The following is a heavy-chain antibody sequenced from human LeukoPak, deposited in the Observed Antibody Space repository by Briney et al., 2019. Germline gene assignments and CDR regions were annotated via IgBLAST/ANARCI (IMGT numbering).Heavy chain of an antibody. CDR1: GFTFSSYA. J-gene: IGHJ4*02. CDR2: IRIGGGGT. D-gene: IGHD2-2*01. CDR3: ATRSTSDFWFFDS. Sequence: PGGSLRLSCAASGFTFSSYAMSWVRQAPGKGLEWVSAIRIGGGGTEYADSAKGRFTISRDTSNNTLYLQMNSLRVEDTALYYCATRSTSDFWFFDSWGQGTLDTVSS. V-gene: IGHV3-23*01.